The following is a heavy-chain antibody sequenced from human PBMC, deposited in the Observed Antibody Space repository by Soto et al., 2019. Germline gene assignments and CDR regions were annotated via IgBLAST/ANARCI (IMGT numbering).Heavy chain of an antibody. V-gene: IGHV1-58*01. CDR3: AAGDSSGYYGG. D-gene: IGHD3-22*01. CDR1: GFIFTSSS. J-gene: IGHJ4*02. CDR2: ITVGTGNT. Sequence: SVKVSCKASGFIFTSSSVQWARQARGQRLEWIGWITVGTGNTNYAQKFQERVTITRDMSTSTAYMELSNLRSEDTAIYYRAAGDSSGYYGGWGQGTQVTVSS.